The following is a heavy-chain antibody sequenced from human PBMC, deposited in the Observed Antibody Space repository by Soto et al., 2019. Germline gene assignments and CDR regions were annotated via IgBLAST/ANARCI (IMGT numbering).Heavy chain of an antibody. J-gene: IGHJ4*02. Sequence: GESLKISCKGSGYSFTSYLISWVRQMPGKGLEWMGRIDPSDSYTNYSPSFQGHVTISADKSISTAYLQWSSLKASDTAMYYCARPSAGYSYGSDFDYWGQGTLVTVSS. D-gene: IGHD5-18*01. V-gene: IGHV5-10-1*01. CDR2: IDPSDSYT. CDR3: ARPSAGYSYGSDFDY. CDR1: GYSFTSYL.